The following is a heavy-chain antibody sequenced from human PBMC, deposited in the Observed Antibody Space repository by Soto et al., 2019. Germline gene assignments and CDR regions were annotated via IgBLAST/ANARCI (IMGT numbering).Heavy chain of an antibody. CDR1: GFTFSDYY. Sequence: GGSLRLSCAASGFTFSDYYMSWIRQAPGKGLEWVSYISSSGSTIYYADSVKGRFTISRDNAKSSLYLQMNSLRAEDTAVYYCARAKRTFTIFGVAPDAFDIWGQGTMVTVSS. J-gene: IGHJ3*02. CDR3: ARAKRTFTIFGVAPDAFDI. CDR2: ISSSGSTI. V-gene: IGHV3-11*01. D-gene: IGHD3-3*01.